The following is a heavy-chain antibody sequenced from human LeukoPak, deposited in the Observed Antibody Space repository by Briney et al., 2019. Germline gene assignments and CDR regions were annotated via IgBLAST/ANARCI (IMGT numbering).Heavy chain of an antibody. V-gene: IGHV3-48*04. CDR2: ISSSSSTI. Sequence: GGSLRLSCAASGFTFSSYSMNWVRQAPGKGLEWVSYISSSSSTIYYADSVKGRFTISRDNAKNSLYLQMNSLRAEDTAVYYCARGQQLPPQYFQHWGQGTLVTVSS. CDR3: ARGQQLPPQYFQH. CDR1: GFTFSSYS. J-gene: IGHJ1*01. D-gene: IGHD6-13*01.